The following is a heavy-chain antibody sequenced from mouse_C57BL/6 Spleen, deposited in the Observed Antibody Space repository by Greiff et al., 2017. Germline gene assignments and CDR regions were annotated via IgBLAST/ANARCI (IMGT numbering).Heavy chain of an antibody. CDR3: SYGNYWFAY. V-gene: IGHV14-4*01. J-gene: IGHJ3*01. D-gene: IGHD2-1*01. Sequence: EVKLMESGAELVRPGASVKLSCTASGFNIKDDYMHWVKQRPEQGLEWIGWIDPENGDTEYASKFQGKATITADTSSNTAYLQLSSLTSEDTAVYYCSYGNYWFAYWGQGTLVTVSA. CDR2: IDPENGDT. CDR1: GFNIKDDY.